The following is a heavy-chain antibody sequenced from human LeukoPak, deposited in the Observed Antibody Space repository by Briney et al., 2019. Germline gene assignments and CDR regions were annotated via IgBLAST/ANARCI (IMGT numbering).Heavy chain of an antibody. V-gene: IGHV3-74*01. D-gene: IGHD3/OR15-3a*01. CDR1: GFTFSSHW. CDR3: ARGPWTRYNMDV. J-gene: IGHJ6*03. CDR2: INSDGSST. Sequence: GGSLRLSCAASGFTFSSHWMHWVRQAPGKGLLWVSRINSDGSSTNYADYVKGRFTISRDNAENTLYLQMNSLRAEDTAVYYCARGPWTRYNMDVWGKGTTVTVSS.